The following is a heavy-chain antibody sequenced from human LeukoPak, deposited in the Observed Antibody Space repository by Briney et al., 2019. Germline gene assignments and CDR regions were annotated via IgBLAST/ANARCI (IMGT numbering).Heavy chain of an antibody. V-gene: IGHV4-38-2*02. CDR1: GFSITSSYY. Sequence: SETLSLTCNVSGFSITSSYYWSWIRQPPGKGLEWIGSIYHSGSTYYNPSLKSRVTMSVDTSKNQFSLNLSSVTAADTAVYYCARRFDFVYDYMYYFDSWGQGTLVTVSS. CDR3: ARRFDFVYDYMYYFDS. D-gene: IGHD5/OR15-5a*01. J-gene: IGHJ4*02. CDR2: IYHSGST.